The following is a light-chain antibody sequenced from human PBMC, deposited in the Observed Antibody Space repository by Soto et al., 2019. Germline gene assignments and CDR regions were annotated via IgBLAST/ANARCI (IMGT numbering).Light chain of an antibody. CDR2: AAS. J-gene: IGKJ1*01. Sequence: DIQMTQSPSSLSSSVGDIVTITCRASQGISSYLNWYQQKPGKAPKLLIYAASSLQSGVPSRFSGSGSGTDFTLTISSLQPEDFATYYCQQANSFPITFGQGTKVDIK. CDR3: QQANSFPIT. CDR1: QGISSY. V-gene: IGKV1-12*01.